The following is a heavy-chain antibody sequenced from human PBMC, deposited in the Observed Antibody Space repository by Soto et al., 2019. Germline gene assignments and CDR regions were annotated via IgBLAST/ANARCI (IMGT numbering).Heavy chain of an antibody. Sequence: GSLRLSCAASGFTFSDYYMSWIRQAPGKGLEWVSYITSSSSYTNHADSVKGRFTISRDNAKNSLYLQMNSLRAEDTAVYYCAKGTYYDILTGYYKSGLYFDYWGQGTLVTVSS. D-gene: IGHD3-9*01. V-gene: IGHV3-11*06. CDR2: ITSSSSYT. CDR3: AKGTYYDILTGYYKSGLYFDY. J-gene: IGHJ4*02. CDR1: GFTFSDYY.